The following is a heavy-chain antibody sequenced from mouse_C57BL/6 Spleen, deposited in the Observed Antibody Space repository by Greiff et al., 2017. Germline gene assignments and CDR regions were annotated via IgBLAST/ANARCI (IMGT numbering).Heavy chain of an antibody. J-gene: IGHJ2*01. CDR3: ARVGSNSYFDY. Sequence: VQLQQSGPELVKPGASVKISCKASGYTFTDYYMNWVKQSHGKSLEWIGDINPNNGGTSYNQKFKGKATLTVDKSSSTAYMELRSLTSEDSAVYYCARVGSNSYFDYWGQGTTLTVSS. CDR1: GYTFTDYY. D-gene: IGHD2-5*01. CDR2: INPNNGGT. V-gene: IGHV1-26*01.